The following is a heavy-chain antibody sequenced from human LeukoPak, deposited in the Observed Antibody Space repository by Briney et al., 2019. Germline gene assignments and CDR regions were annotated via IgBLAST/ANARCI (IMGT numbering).Heavy chain of an antibody. CDR3: ARDRYGDGFAPFDY. CDR2: ITPSGGT. J-gene: IGHJ4*02. CDR1: GYTFTSYA. D-gene: IGHD5-24*01. V-gene: IGHV1-2*02. Sequence: ASAKVSCKASGYTFTSYAMHWVRQAPGQGLEWMGWITPSGGTNYPQKFQGRVAITRDTSITTAYMDLSRLTSDDTAVYYCARDRYGDGFAPFDYWGQGALVTVSS.